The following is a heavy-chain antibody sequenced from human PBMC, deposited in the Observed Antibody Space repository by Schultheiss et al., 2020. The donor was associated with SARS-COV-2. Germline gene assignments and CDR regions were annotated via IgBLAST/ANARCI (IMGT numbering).Heavy chain of an antibody. CDR3: ARDRIVVVPAARDAFDI. Sequence: GGSLRLSCAASGFTVSSNYMSWVRQAPGKGLEWVSYISSSGSTIYYADSVKGRFTISRDNAKNSLYLQMNSLRAEDTSVYYCARDRIVVVPAARDAFDIWGQGTMVTVSS. D-gene: IGHD2-2*01. J-gene: IGHJ3*02. CDR1: GFTVSSNY. CDR2: ISSSGSTI. V-gene: IGHV3-11*04.